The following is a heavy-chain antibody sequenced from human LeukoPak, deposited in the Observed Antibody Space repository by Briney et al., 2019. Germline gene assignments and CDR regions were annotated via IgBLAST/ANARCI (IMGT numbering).Heavy chain of an antibody. Sequence: PSETLSLTCTVSGGSISSSIYYWGWIRQPPGKGLEWIGSIYYSGSTYYNPSLKSRATISVDTSRNQFSLKVSSVTAADTAVYYCARGTPYYDYVWGSYRPDAFDIWGQGTMVTVSS. CDR2: IYYSGST. D-gene: IGHD3-16*02. J-gene: IGHJ3*02. V-gene: IGHV4-39*01. CDR3: ARGTPYYDYVWGSYRPDAFDI. CDR1: GGSISSSIYY.